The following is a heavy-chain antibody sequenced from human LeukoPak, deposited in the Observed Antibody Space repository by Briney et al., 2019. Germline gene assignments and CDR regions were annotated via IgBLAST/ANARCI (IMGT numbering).Heavy chain of an antibody. CDR2: ISAYNGNT. V-gene: IGHV1-8*03. J-gene: IGHJ6*03. CDR1: GYTFTGYY. CDR3: ARAYYDFWSGYSPENYYMDV. D-gene: IGHD3-3*01. Sequence: ASVKVSCKASGYTFTGYYMHWVRQAPGQGLEWMGWISAYNGNTNYAQKFQGRVTITRNTSISTAYMELSSLRSEDTAVYYCARAYYDFWSGYSPENYYMDVWGKGTTVTVSS.